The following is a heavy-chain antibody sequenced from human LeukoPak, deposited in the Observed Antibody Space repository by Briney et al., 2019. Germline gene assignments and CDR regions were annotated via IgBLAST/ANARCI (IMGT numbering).Heavy chain of an antibody. Sequence: GGSLRLSCAASGFTFSSSWMSWVRQAPGKGLEWVANIKPDGSEKFHVDSVKGRFTISRDNSKSSLSLQMNSLRAEDTAVYYCARYGLTAALDFWGRGTLVIVSS. V-gene: IGHV3-7*01. J-gene: IGHJ4*02. CDR2: IKPDGSEK. CDR3: ARYGLTAALDF. CDR1: GFTFSSSW. D-gene: IGHD2-21*02.